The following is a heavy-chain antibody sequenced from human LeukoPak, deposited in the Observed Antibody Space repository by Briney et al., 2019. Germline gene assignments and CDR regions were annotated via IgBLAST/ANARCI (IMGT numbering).Heavy chain of an antibody. V-gene: IGHV4-59*01. CDR2: IYYSGST. D-gene: IGHD5-12*01. J-gene: IGHJ4*02. CDR3: ARLGYSGYDEVGFDY. CDR1: GGSISSYY. Sequence: ETLSLTCTVSGGSISSYYWSWIRQPPGKGLEWIGYIYYSGSTNYNPSLKSRVTISVDTSKNQFSLKLSSVTAADTAVYYCARLGYSGYDEVGFDYWGQGTLVTVSS.